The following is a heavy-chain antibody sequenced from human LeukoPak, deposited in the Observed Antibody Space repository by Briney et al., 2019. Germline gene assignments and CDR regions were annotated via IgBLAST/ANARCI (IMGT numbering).Heavy chain of an antibody. CDR1: GFTTSSYA. CDR3: AKGAATSCYSPVDY. V-gene: IGHV3-23*01. CDR2: ICGSGSTT. D-gene: IGHD2-2*02. J-gene: IGHJ4*02. Sequence: GGSLRLSCAASGFTTSSYAMSLVRQAAGKGLEWVSGICGSGSTTYYADSVKGRFTISRDNSKNTLYLQMNSLRAEDTAVYFCAKGAATSCYSPVDYWGQGTLVTVSS.